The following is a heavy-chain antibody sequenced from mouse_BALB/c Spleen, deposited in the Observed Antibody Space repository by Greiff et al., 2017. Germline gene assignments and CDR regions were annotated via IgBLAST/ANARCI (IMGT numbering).Heavy chain of an antibody. CDR2: ISSGGST. CDR1: GFTFSSYA. J-gene: IGHJ3*01. D-gene: IGHD2-14*01. CDR3: ARDHRYDGFAY. V-gene: IGHV5-6-5*01. Sequence: EVKLMESGGGLVKPGGSLKLSCAASGFTFSSYAMSWVRQTPEKRLEWVASISSGGSTYYPDSVKGRFTISRDNARNILYLQMSSLRSEDTAMYYCARDHRYDGFAYWGQGTLVTVSA.